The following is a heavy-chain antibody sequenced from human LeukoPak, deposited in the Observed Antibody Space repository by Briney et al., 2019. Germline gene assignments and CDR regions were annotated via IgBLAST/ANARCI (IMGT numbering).Heavy chain of an antibody. Sequence: GGSLRLSCAASGFTFSSYAMSWVRQAPGKGLEWVSSISGGGGAIYYSDSVKGRFTISRDNAKNSLYLQMNSLRVEDTAVYYCAREDGYKGPFDFWGQGTLVTVSS. D-gene: IGHD5-24*01. V-gene: IGHV3-48*04. CDR2: ISGGGGAI. J-gene: IGHJ4*02. CDR3: AREDGYKGPFDF. CDR1: GFTFSSYA.